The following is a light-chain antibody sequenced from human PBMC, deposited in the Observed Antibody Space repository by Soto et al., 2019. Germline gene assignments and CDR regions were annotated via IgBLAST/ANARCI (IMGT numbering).Light chain of an antibody. J-gene: IGLJ2*01. CDR1: SSNIGSNP. CDR2: TNN. Sequence: QSVLTQSPSASGTPGQTVTISCSGSSSNIGSNPVDWYQQLPGTAPKVLIYTNNQRPSGVPDRFSGSKSGTSASLAISGLQSADESEYDCAAWDDSLNGVVFGGGTKLTVL. V-gene: IGLV1-44*01. CDR3: AAWDDSLNGVV.